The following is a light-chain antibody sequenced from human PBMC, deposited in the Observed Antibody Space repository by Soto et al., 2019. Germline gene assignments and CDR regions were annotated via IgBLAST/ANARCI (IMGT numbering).Light chain of an antibody. J-gene: IGKJ4*01. CDR3: QQYTNWLT. V-gene: IGKV3-15*01. CDR2: GAS. CDR1: QSVSSS. Sequence: EIVMTQSPATLSVSPGERVTLSCRASQSVSSSLAWYQQKPGQSPRLLIYGASTRATGIPARFSCSGSGTDFTLTISSLQSEDFAVYYCQQYTNWLTFGGGTKVEIK.